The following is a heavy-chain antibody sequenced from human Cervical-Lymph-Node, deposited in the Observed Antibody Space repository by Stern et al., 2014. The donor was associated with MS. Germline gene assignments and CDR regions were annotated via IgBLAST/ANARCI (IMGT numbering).Heavy chain of an antibody. CDR2: IYSTGTT. CDR3: ARKSLSMDHYFDS. V-gene: IGHV4-59*01. Sequence: QLQLQESGPGLVKPSETLSRTCNVSGASISSYYWNWIRQPPGKGMEWIGYIYSTGTTNYNPSLKGRVAISLDTSKNQFSLILRSVSAADTAVYYCARKSLSMDHYFDSWGQGTLVTVSS. CDR1: GASISSYY. D-gene: IGHD2-2*03. J-gene: IGHJ4*02.